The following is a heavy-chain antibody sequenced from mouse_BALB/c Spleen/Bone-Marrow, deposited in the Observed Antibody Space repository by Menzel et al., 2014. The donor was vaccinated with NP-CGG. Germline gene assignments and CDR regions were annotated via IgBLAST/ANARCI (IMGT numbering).Heavy chain of an antibody. J-gene: IGHJ1*01. CDR1: GFTFSSFG. CDR2: INSGSSIT. CDR3: TRSRGNWDDFDV. Sequence: EVKLVESGGGLVQSGGSRKLSCAASGFTFSSFGMHWVRQAPEKGLEWVAYINSGSSITYYADTLKGRFTISRDNPKNTLFLQMTSLRSEDTAIYYCTRSRGNWDDFDVWGAGTTVTVSS. D-gene: IGHD4-1*01. V-gene: IGHV5-17*02.